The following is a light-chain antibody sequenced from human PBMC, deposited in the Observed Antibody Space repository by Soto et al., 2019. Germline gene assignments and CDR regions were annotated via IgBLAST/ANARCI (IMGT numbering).Light chain of an antibody. V-gene: IGLV2-23*02. Sequence: QSVLTQPASVSGSPGQSITVSCTGTNSDVGNYNLVSWYQQHPGRAPKLVIYEVSKRPSGVSSRFSGSKSGNTASLTISGLQAEDEADYYCCSYAGSNTWVFGGGTQLTVL. CDR3: CSYAGSNTWV. CDR2: EVS. CDR1: NSDVGNYNL. J-gene: IGLJ3*02.